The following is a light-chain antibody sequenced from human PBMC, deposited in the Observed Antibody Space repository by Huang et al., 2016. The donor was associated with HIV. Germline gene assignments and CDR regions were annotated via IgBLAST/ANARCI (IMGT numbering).Light chain of an antibody. CDR3: QQYSASPWT. CDR1: QNVTNDY. J-gene: IGKJ1*01. Sequence: EIVLTQSPDTLSLSPGERGALSCRASQNVTNDYLAWYQQKSGQAPRLLIYGSSGRAAGVPVRVGGSGSGAEFILTIDRLGPEDCASYYCQQYSASPWTFGPGTKLEVK. CDR2: GSS. V-gene: IGKV3-20*01.